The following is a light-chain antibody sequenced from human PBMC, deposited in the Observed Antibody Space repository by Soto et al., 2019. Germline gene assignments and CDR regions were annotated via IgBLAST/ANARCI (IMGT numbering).Light chain of an antibody. CDR3: SSYTNSSTLEI. V-gene: IGLV2-14*01. Sequence: QSALTQPASVSGSPGQSITISCTGTSSDIGSYNYVSWYQQHPGEAPKLLIFEDTNRPSGVSNRFSGSKSGNTASLTISGRLADDEGDDYCSSYTNSSTLEIFGGGTKLTVL. CDR1: SSDIGSYNY. J-gene: IGLJ2*01. CDR2: EDT.